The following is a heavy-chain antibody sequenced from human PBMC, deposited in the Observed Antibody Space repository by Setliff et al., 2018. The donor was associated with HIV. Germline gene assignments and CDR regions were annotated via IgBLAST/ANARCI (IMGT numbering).Heavy chain of an antibody. CDR3: VRVPDF. CDR1: GGSISSGSYY. V-gene: IGHV4-30-2*01. J-gene: IGHJ4*02. CDR2: IYHSGSA. Sequence: SETLSLTCTVSGGSISSGSYYWSWTRQPPGKGLEWIGYIYHSGSAIYNPSLSSRVIISVDRSKNQLSLKMNSVTAADTAVYYCVRVPDFWGQGILVTVSS.